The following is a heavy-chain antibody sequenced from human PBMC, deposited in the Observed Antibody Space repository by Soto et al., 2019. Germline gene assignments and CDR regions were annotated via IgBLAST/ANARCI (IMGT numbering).Heavy chain of an antibody. D-gene: IGHD5-12*01. Sequence: SETLSLTCTVSGGSVSSGDDFWSWIRQPPGKGLEWIGYIYDSGSSYYNPSLKSRVTMSVDTSKNQFSLKLRSVTAADTAMYYCAREKGYISGPKNFDSWGQGTLVTVSS. CDR2: IYDSGSS. CDR3: AREKGYISGPKNFDS. V-gene: IGHV4-30-4*01. J-gene: IGHJ4*02. CDR1: GGSVSSGDDF.